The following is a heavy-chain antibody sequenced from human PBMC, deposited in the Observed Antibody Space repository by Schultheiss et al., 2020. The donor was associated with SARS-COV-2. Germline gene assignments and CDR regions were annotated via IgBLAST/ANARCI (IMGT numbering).Heavy chain of an antibody. J-gene: IGHJ4*02. D-gene: IGHD4-11*01. CDR2: IYFTGIT. CDR3: ARRRQDTNAYSYFDS. CDR1: GSSITGFF. V-gene: IGHV4-59*08. Sequence: SETLSLTCSVSGSSITGFFWTWIRQPPGKGLDPIGNIYFTGITKYNPSLKSRVTFSLDTSKKQFSLRLGSVTAADTAVYYCARRRQDTNAYSYFDSWGQGTLVTVSS.